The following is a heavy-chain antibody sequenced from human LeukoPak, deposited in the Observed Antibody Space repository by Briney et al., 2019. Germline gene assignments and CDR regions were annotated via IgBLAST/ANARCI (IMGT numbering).Heavy chain of an antibody. CDR2: IVVGSGNT. D-gene: IGHD6-13*01. V-gene: IGHV1-58*01. CDR1: GFTFTSSA. CDR3: AAYGQLVLGEPDYYYGMDV. Sequence: ASVKVSCKASGFTFTSSAVQWVRQARGQRLEWIGLIVVGSGNTNYAQKFQERVTITRDMSTSTAYMELSSLRSEDTAVYYCAAYGQLVLGEPDYYYGMDVWGQGTTVTVSS. J-gene: IGHJ6*02.